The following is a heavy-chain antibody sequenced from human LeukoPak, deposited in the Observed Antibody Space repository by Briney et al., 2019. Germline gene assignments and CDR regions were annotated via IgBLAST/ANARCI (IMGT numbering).Heavy chain of an antibody. Sequence: SETLSLTCAVYGGSFSGYYWSLIRQPPGKGLEWIGEINHSGSTNYNPSLKSRVTISVDTSKNQFSLKLSSVTAADTAVYYCASLTMATFGYWGQGTLVTVSS. J-gene: IGHJ4*02. D-gene: IGHD5-24*01. CDR3: ASLTMATFGY. V-gene: IGHV4-34*01. CDR2: INHSGST. CDR1: GGSFSGYY.